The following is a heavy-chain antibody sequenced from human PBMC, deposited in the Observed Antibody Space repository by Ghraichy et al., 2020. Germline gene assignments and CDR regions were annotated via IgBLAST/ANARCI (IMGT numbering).Heavy chain of an antibody. CDR2: INAHNGYT. D-gene: IGHD3-10*01. CDR1: GYSFTNYG. V-gene: IGHV1-18*04. Sequence: ASVKVSCKASGYSFTNYGVTWVRQAPGQGLEWVGWINAHNGYTDYAQRLQHRVTMTTDTSTTTAYMELMSLTSDDTAVYYCARASMVWAFATGGVSLFDPWGQGTLVTLSS. J-gene: IGHJ5*02. CDR3: ARASMVWAFATGGVSLFDP.